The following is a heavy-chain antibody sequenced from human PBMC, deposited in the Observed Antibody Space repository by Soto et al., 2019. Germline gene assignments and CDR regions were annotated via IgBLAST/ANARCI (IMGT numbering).Heavy chain of an antibody. CDR2: IFYSGST. CDR1: GGSISSYY. J-gene: IGHJ6*02. Sequence: PSETLSLTCNVSGGSISSYYWSWIRQPPGKGLEWIGHIFYSGSTEYNPSLKSRVTISVDTSKTQFSLKLNSVTAADTAVYYCARDLGYGVDYDYNGMDVWGQGTTVTVSS. D-gene: IGHD5-12*01. CDR3: ARDLGYGVDYDYNGMDV. V-gene: IGHV4-59*01.